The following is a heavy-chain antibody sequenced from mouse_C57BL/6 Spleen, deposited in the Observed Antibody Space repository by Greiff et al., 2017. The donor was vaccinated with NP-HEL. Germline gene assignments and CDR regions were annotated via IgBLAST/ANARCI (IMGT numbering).Heavy chain of an antibody. D-gene: IGHD1-1*01. CDR1: GFTFSDYG. Sequence: EVMLVESGGGLVKPGGSLKLSCAASGFTFSDYGMHWVRQAPEKGLEWVAYISSGSSTIYYADTVKGRFTISRDNAKNTLFLQMTSLRSEDTAMYYCAMGDYYAKVDYWGQGTTLTVSS. J-gene: IGHJ2*01. V-gene: IGHV5-17*01. CDR2: ISSGSSTI. CDR3: AMGDYYAKVDY.